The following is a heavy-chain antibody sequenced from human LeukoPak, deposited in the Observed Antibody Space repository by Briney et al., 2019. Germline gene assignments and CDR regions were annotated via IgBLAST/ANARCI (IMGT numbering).Heavy chain of an antibody. Sequence: PSETLSLTCAVYGGSFSGYYWSWIRQPPGKGLEWIGEINHSGSTNYNPSLKSRVTISVDTSKNQFSLKLSSVTAADTAVYYCARGGGLQFLYYFDYWGQGTLVTVSS. CDR2: INHSGST. V-gene: IGHV4-34*01. CDR1: GGSFSGYY. J-gene: IGHJ4*02. CDR3: ARGGGLQFLYYFDY. D-gene: IGHD3-3*01.